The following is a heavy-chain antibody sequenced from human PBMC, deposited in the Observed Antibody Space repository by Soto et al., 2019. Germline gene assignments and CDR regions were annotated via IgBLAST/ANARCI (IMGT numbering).Heavy chain of an antibody. V-gene: IGHV3-23*01. Sequence: EVQLLESGGGLVQPGGSLRLSCAASGFTFSSYAMSWVRQAPGKGLEWVSAISGSGGSTYYAYSVKGRFTISRDNSKNTLYLQMNSLRAEDTAVYYCAKDRERRYYASGVFDYWGQGTLVTVSS. CDR2: ISGSGGST. CDR1: GFTFSSYA. D-gene: IGHD3-22*01. J-gene: IGHJ4*02. CDR3: AKDRERRYYASGVFDY.